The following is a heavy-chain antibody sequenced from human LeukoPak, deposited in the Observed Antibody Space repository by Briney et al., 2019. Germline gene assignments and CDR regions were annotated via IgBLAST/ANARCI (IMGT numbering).Heavy chain of an antibody. CDR1: GFTFTTYA. Sequence: GGSLRLPCAASGFTFTTYAMTWVRQAPGKGLQWVSVILGSGGTTFYADSVKGRFTISRDNSANTLYLQMNSLRAEDTAVYYCAKAVTGDWYFDLWGRGTLVTVSS. V-gene: IGHV3-23*01. CDR3: AKAVTGDWYFDL. J-gene: IGHJ2*01. D-gene: IGHD7-27*01. CDR2: ILGSGGTT.